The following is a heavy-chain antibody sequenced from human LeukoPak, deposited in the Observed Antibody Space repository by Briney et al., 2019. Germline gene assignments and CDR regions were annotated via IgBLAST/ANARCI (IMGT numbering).Heavy chain of an antibody. J-gene: IGHJ4*02. CDR3: ARSKLAFSVTPFDS. D-gene: IGHD4-17*01. CDR1: GFTFTGHS. V-gene: IGHV3-7*01. Sequence: GGSLRLSCVASGFTFTGHSMHWVRQAPGKGLEWVANIKQDGSEKYYVDSVKGRFTISRDNAKNSLYLQMNSLRAEDTAVYYCARSKLAFSVTPFDSWGQGTLVTVSS. CDR2: IKQDGSEK.